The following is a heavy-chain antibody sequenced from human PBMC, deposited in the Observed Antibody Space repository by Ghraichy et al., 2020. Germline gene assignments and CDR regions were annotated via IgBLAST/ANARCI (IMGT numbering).Heavy chain of an antibody. Sequence: SETLSLTCTVSGGSISSYSWSWIRQPPGKGLEWIGYIYSSGSTNYNPSLKSRVTISVDTYKNQFSLKLSSVTAADTAVYYCARRGSSGWYGVDYWGQGTLVTVSS. D-gene: IGHD6-19*01. CDR3: ARRGSSGWYGVDY. CDR1: GGSISSYS. V-gene: IGHV4-4*09. J-gene: IGHJ4*02. CDR2: IYSSGST.